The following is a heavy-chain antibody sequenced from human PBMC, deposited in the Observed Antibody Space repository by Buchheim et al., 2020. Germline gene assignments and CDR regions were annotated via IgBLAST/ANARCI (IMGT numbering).Heavy chain of an antibody. CDR1: GFTFSSYA. Sequence: EVQLLESGGGLVQPGGSLRLSCAASGFTFSSYAMSWVRQAPGKGLEWVSAISGSGGSTYYADSVKGRFTISRDNSKNKLYLQMNSLRAEDTAVYYCARGYCSTTSCYTREESMDVWGKGTT. CDR3: ARGYCSTTSCYTREESMDV. V-gene: IGHV3-23*01. D-gene: IGHD2-2*02. CDR2: ISGSGGST. J-gene: IGHJ6*03.